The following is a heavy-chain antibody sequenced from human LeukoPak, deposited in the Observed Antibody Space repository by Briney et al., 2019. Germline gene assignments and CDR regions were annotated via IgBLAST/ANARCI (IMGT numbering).Heavy chain of an antibody. CDR3: TRRPYSSSWYYFDY. CDR2: ISSSGSML. Sequence: GSLRLSCTVSGFTFSDFYMSWVRQAPGKGLEWVSYISSSGSMLHYADSVEGRFTISRDNSKSSLYLQMSSLRVEDTAVYYCTRRPYSSSWYYFDYWGQGTLVTVSS. V-gene: IGHV3-11*04. J-gene: IGHJ4*02. CDR1: GFTFSDFY. D-gene: IGHD6-13*01.